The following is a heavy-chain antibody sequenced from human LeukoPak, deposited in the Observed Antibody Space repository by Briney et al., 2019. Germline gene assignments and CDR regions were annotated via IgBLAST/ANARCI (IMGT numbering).Heavy chain of an antibody. CDR1: GFTFSNYW. CDR2: IKSDGSEK. J-gene: IGHJ4*02. Sequence: GGPLRLSCAASGFTFSNYWMTWVRQAPGKGLEWVANIKSDGSEKKYVDSVQGRFTISRDNARNSLYLQVDSLSADDTAVYYCARYNYYASSGHRDWGQGTLVTVSS. D-gene: IGHD3-22*01. V-gene: IGHV3-7*01. CDR3: ARYNYYASSGHRD.